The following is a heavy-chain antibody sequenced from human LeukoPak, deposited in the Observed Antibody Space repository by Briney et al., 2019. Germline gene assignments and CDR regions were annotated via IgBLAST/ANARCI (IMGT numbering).Heavy chain of an antibody. D-gene: IGHD5-18*01. CDR2: IYRGGTT. J-gene: IGHJ4*02. V-gene: IGHV3-53*01. CDR1: GFTVSSNY. CDR3: ARVLGYSYGYLEM. Sequence: TGGSLRLSCAASGFTVSSNYMSWVRQAPGKGLGWVSVIYRGGTTYYADTVKGRFTISRDNSKNTLFLQMNSLRAEDTAVYYCARVLGYSYGYLEMWGQGTQVTVSS.